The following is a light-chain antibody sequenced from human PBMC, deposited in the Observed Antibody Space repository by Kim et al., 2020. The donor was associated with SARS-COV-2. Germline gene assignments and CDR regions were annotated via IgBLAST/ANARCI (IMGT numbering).Light chain of an antibody. Sequence: SPGERATLPCRASQSVSSSYLAWYQQKPGQAPRLLIYGASSRATGIPDRFSGSGSGTDFILTISRLEPEDFAVYYCQQYGSSPLTFGGGTKVDIK. J-gene: IGKJ4*01. CDR3: QQYGSSPLT. V-gene: IGKV3-20*01. CDR2: GAS. CDR1: QSVSSSY.